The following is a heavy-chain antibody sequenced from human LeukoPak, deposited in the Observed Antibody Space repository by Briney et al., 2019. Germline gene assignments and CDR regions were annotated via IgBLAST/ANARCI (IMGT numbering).Heavy chain of an antibody. CDR3: PKDQHDFWSQNSYGMDV. CDR2: ISGGGGST. D-gene: IGHD3-3*01. J-gene: IGHJ6*02. V-gene: IGHV3-23*01. CDR1: GLTFSTYA. Sequence: PGGSLRLSCADTGLTFSTYAMSWVRQAPAQRLERVSPISGGGGSTYYADSVASRFTISRNNSKNTPYRQMNSLRAEDAAVYYCPKDQHDFWSQNSYGMDVWGQGTTVNVS.